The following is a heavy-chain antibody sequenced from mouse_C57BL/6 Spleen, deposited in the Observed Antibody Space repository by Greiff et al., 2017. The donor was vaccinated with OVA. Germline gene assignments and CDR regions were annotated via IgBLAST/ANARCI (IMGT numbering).Heavy chain of an antibody. CDR2: INPNNGGT. CDR3: ARRAYYSNPWFAY. CDR1: GYTFTDYN. D-gene: IGHD2-5*01. J-gene: IGHJ3*01. V-gene: IGHV1-18*01. Sequence: EVQVVESGPELVKPGASVTIPCKASGYTFTDYNMDWVKQSHGKSLEWIGDINPNNGGTIYNQKFKGKATLTVDKSSSTAYMELRSLTSEDTAVYYCARRAYYSNPWFAYWGQGTLVTVSA.